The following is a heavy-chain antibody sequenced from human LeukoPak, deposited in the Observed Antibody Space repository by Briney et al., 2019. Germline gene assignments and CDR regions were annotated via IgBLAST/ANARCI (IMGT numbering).Heavy chain of an antibody. V-gene: IGHV1-69*04. Sequence: ASVKVSCKASGGTFSSYAISWVRQAPGQGLEWMGRIILILGIANYAQKFQGRVTITADKSTSTAYMELSSLRSEDTAVYYCARHHDYYDSSGYYLPLGYWGQGTLVTVSS. CDR3: ARHHDYYDSSGYYLPLGY. CDR2: IILILGIA. J-gene: IGHJ4*02. CDR1: GGTFSSYA. D-gene: IGHD3-22*01.